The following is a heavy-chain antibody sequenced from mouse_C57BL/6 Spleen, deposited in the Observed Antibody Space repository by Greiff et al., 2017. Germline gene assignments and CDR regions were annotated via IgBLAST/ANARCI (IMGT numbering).Heavy chain of an antibody. V-gene: IGHV1-80*01. CDR1: GYAFSSYW. CDR2: IYPGDGDT. D-gene: IGHD1-1*01. J-gene: IGHJ4*01. Sequence: QVHVKQSGAELVKPGASVKISCKASGYAFSSYWMNWVKQGPGKGLEWIGQIYPGDGDTNYNGKFKGKAPLTADKSSRPAYMQLSSLTTEYSAVYFCARSPVITTVVARAMDYWGQGTSVTVSS. CDR3: ARSPVITTVVARAMDY.